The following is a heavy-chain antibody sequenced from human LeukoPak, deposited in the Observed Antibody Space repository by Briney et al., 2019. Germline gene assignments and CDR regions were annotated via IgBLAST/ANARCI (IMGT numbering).Heavy chain of an antibody. CDR3: ARVLGYSRRNPFDS. V-gene: IGHV5-51*01. Sequence: GESLKISCKGSGYTFISHWIGWVRQMPVKGLEWMGTIYPGDSDTRYSPSFQGQVTISVDNSINTAYLQWNSLRASDTATYYCARVLGYSRRNPFDSWGQGTLVTVSS. J-gene: IGHJ5*01. D-gene: IGHD5-18*01. CDR2: IYPGDSDT. CDR1: GYTFISHW.